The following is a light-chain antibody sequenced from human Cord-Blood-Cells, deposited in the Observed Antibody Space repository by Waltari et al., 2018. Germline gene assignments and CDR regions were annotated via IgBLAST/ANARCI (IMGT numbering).Light chain of an antibody. CDR3: QQYNNWPI. J-gene: IGKJ2*01. V-gene: IGKV3-15*01. Sequence: EIVMTQSPATLSVSPGERATLSCRASQSVSSNLAWYQQKPGQAPRLLIYGASTRATGIPARFSGSGSGTEFTLTISSLQSEDCAVYYCQQYNNWPIFGQGTKLEIK. CDR1: QSVSSN. CDR2: GAS.